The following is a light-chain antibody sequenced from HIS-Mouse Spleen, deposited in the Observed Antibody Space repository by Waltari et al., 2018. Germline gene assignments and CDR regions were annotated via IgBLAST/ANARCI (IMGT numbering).Light chain of an antibody. CDR2: WAS. CDR1: PSVLYSSNNKNY. V-gene: IGKV4-1*01. CDR3: QQYYSTPLT. Sequence: DIVMTQYPDSLAVSLGERATINCKSSPSVLYSSNNKNYLTCYQQKPGQPPKLLIYWASTRESGVPDRFSGSGSGTDFTLTISSLQAEDVAVYYCQQYYSTPLTFGGGTKVEIK. J-gene: IGKJ4*01.